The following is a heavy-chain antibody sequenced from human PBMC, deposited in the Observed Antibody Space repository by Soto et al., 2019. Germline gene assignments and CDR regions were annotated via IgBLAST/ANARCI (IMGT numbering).Heavy chain of an antibody. J-gene: IGHJ6*02. Sequence: QVQLVQSGADVKTPGASVRVSCKASGYTFTGYYVHWVREAPGQGLGWMGWINPETGGTSYAQKFQGRVTLSRDTSINTASLELSRLRFDDAAVYFWARERYPVISDGMDVWGPGTTFNVS. CDR3: ARERYPVISDGMDV. CDR2: INPETGGT. V-gene: IGHV1-2*02. CDR1: GYTFTGYY. D-gene: IGHD2-21*01.